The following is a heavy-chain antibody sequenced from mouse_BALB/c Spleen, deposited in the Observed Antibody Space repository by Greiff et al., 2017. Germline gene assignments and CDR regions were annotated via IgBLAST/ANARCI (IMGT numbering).Heavy chain of an antibody. V-gene: IGHV1S81*02. CDR3: TRSGYYGSSLAWFAY. CDR2: INPSNGGT. CDR1: GYTFTSYY. J-gene: IGHJ3*01. D-gene: IGHD1-1*01. Sequence: QVQLQQPGADLVKPGASVKLSCKASGYTFTSYYMYWVKQRPGQGLEWIGGINPSNGGTNFNEKFKSKATLTVDKSSSTAYMQLSSLTSEDSAVYYCTRSGYYGSSLAWFAYWGQGTLVTVSA.